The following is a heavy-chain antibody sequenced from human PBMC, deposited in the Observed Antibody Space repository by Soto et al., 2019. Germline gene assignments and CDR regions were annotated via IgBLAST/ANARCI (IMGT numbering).Heavy chain of an antibody. Sequence: ASVKVSCKASGYTFTSYAMHWVRQAPGQRLEWMGWINAGNGNTKYSQKFQGRVTITRDTSASTAYMELSSLRSEDTAVYYCARDRRSMTGNWFDPWGQGTLVTVSS. CDR1: GYTFTSYA. D-gene: IGHD6-6*01. V-gene: IGHV1-3*01. CDR2: INAGNGNT. J-gene: IGHJ5*02. CDR3: ARDRRSMTGNWFDP.